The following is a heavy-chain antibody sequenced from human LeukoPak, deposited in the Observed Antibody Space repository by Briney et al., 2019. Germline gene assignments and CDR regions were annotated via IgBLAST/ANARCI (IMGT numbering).Heavy chain of an antibody. CDR1: GYTFTGYY. CDR2: INPNSDGT. Sequence: ASVKVSCKASGYTFTGYYMHWVRQAPGQGLEWMGWINPNSDGTNYAQKFQGRVTMTRDTSISTAYMELSRLRSDDTAVYYCARDPWSGYPCYYYYMDVWGKGTTVTVSS. CDR3: ARDPWSGYPCYYYYMDV. J-gene: IGHJ6*03. V-gene: IGHV1-2*02. D-gene: IGHD3-3*01.